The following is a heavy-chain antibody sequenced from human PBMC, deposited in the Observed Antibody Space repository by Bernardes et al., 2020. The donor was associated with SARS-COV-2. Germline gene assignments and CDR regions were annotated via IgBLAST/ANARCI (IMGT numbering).Heavy chain of an antibody. CDR2: IYYSGST. Sequence: SETLSLTCTVSGGSISSSSYYWGWIRQPPGKGLEWIGSIYYSGSTYYNPSLKSRVTISVDTSKNQFSLKLSSVTAADTAVYYCARHPERMTKLVYWFDPWGQGTLVTVSS. CDR1: GGSISSSSYY. J-gene: IGHJ5*02. D-gene: IGHD4-17*01. CDR3: ARHPERMTKLVYWFDP. V-gene: IGHV4-39*01.